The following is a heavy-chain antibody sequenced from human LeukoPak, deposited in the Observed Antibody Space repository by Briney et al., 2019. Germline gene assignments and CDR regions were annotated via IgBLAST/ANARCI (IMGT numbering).Heavy chain of an antibody. CDR2: IYTGGST. CDR3: ARGYCSGGSCSKFDY. Sequence: GESLSLSCAASGFSVSGNYMSWVRQAPGKGLGWVSFIYTGGSTFYADSVKGGFTISRDNSKNTLYLQMNSLRAEDTAMYYCARGYCSGGSCSKFDYWGQGTLVTVSS. V-gene: IGHV3-53*01. CDR1: GFSVSGNY. J-gene: IGHJ4*02. D-gene: IGHD2-15*01.